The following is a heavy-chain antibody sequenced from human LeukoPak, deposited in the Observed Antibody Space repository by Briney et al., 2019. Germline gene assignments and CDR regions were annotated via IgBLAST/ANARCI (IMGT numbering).Heavy chain of an antibody. J-gene: IGHJ6*02. CDR1: GFTFSSYA. CDR2: ISYDGTDT. Sequence: GGSLRLSCAASGFTFSSYAMHWVRQAPGKGLEWVALISYDGTDTYYADSVKGRFTISRDNSKNTLYLQMHSLRVDDTAVYYCAHLVWEYVGGLDVWGQGTTVTVSS. V-gene: IGHV3-30-3*01. D-gene: IGHD3/OR15-3a*01. CDR3: AHLVWEYVGGLDV.